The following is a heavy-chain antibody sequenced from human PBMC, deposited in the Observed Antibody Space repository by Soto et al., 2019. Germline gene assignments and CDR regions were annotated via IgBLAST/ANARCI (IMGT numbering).Heavy chain of an antibody. CDR1: GGSISSSNW. J-gene: IGHJ6*02. V-gene: IGHV4-4*02. Sequence: QVQLQESGPGLVKPSGTLSLTCAVSGGSISSSNWWSWVGQPPGKGLEWIGEIFNSGGTNYNPSLKSRVTISVDKSKNQFSLKLSSVTAADTAVYYCALDSSSSHGGLYYYAMDVWGQGTTVTVSS. CDR2: IFNSGGT. D-gene: IGHD6-6*01. CDR3: ALDSSSSHGGLYYYAMDV.